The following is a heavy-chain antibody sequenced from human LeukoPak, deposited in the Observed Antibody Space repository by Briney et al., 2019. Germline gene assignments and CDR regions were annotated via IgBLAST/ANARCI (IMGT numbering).Heavy chain of an antibody. CDR3: ALHYTDSSGNQNWFDP. V-gene: IGHV4-38-2*01. D-gene: IGHD3-22*01. CDR1: GYSITTVYY. CDR2: IHHSGNT. J-gene: IGHJ5*02. Sequence: SETLSLTCAVSGYSITTVYYWGWIRQPPGKGLGWIGSIHHSGNTYYKSSLKSRLTISVDTSKHQFSLKLSSVTAADTAVYYCALHYTDSSGNQNWFDPWGQGTLVTVSS.